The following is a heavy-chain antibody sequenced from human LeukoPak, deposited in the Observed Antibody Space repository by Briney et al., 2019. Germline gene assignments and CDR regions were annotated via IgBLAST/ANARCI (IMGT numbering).Heavy chain of an antibody. V-gene: IGHV3-11*01. CDR1: GFTLSDYY. J-gene: IGHJ4*02. CDR2: SSSSGSTI. D-gene: IGHD3/OR15-3a*01. CDR3: ARRRDFIDY. Sequence: GGSLRLSCAASGFTLSDYYMSWMRQAPGKRLVWVSYSSSSGSTIYSADSVKGRFAISRDNAKNSLYLQMNSLRAEDTAVYYCARRRDFIDYWGQGTLVTVSS.